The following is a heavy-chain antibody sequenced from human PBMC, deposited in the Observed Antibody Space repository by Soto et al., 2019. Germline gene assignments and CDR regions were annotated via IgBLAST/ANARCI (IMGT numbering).Heavy chain of an antibody. CDR1: GITVSNVW. V-gene: IGHV3-15*01. D-gene: IGHD3-16*01. CDR2: IKSTADGSPK. Sequence: GGSLRLSCAASGITVSNVWMTWIRQAPGTGLERVGRIKSTADGSPKEYGTPVKDRFIISRDDSKNTVDLQMQALRTEDTAFYYCATPRPGSHGYSFWGPGALVAVSS. CDR3: ATPRPGSHGYSF. J-gene: IGHJ4*01.